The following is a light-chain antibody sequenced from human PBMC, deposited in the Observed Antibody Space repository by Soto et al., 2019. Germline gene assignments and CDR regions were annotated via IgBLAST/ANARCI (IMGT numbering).Light chain of an antibody. Sequence: DIQMTHSPSTLSASVGDRVTISCRASQTISNWLAWYQQKPGKAPKLLIYKASTLKSGVPSRFSGSGSGTEFTLTISSLQPDDFATYYCQHYNSYSFGQGTKVDIK. J-gene: IGKJ1*01. CDR1: QTISNW. CDR3: QHYNSYS. CDR2: KAS. V-gene: IGKV1-5*03.